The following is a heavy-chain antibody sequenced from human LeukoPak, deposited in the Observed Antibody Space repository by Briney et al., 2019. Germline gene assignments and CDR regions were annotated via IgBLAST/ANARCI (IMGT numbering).Heavy chain of an antibody. V-gene: IGHV3-7*01. Sequence: PGGSLRLSCAASGFTFSSYWMSWVRQAPGKGLEWVANIKQDGSEKYYVDSVKGRFTISRDNAKSSLYLQMNSLRAEDTAAYYCAREPGYSSGWYSDYWGQGTLVTVSS. CDR3: AREPGYSSGWYSDY. CDR1: GFTFSSYW. D-gene: IGHD6-19*01. CDR2: IKQDGSEK. J-gene: IGHJ4*02.